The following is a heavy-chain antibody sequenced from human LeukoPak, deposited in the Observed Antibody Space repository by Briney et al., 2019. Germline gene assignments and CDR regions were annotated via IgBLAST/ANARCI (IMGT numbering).Heavy chain of an antibody. V-gene: IGHV3-30*18. D-gene: IGHD5-12*01. J-gene: IGHJ4*02. CDR2: ISYDGSNK. CDR1: GFTFSSYG. Sequence: GGSLRLSCAASGFTFSSYGMHWVRQAPGKGLEWVAVISYDGSNKYYADSVKGRFTISSDNSKNTLYLQMNSLRAEDTAVYYCAKDSRNSGYDFDYWGQGTLVTVSS. CDR3: AKDSRNSGYDFDY.